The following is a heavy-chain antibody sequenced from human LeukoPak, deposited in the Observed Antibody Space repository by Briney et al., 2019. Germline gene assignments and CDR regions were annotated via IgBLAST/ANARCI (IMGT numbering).Heavy chain of an antibody. CDR3: ARGGYCSSSSCYPDNMDV. V-gene: IGHV4-4*07. Sequence: SGPTLVNPSETLSVTCSVSGASISTYYWNWIRQSAGKGLEWIGRIYTSGNTNYNPSLKSRVTMSADTSKNQLSLKLSSVTAADTAVYYCARGGYCSSSSCYPDNMDVWGKGTTVTVSS. J-gene: IGHJ6*03. CDR1: GASISTYY. D-gene: IGHD2-2*03. CDR2: IYTSGNT.